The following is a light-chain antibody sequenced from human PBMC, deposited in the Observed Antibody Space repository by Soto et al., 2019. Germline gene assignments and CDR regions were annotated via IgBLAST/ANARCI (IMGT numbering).Light chain of an antibody. CDR3: QQYDNALWT. CDR2: GTS. CDR1: QSVTSGY. J-gene: IGKJ1*01. V-gene: IGKV3-20*01. Sequence: EIVLTQSPGTLSWSPGQRATLSCRASQSVTSGYLTWYQQKPGQAPRLLIYGTSSRATGIPDRFSGSGSGTDFTLTINRLEPEDFAVYYCQQYDNALWTFGQGTKVDIK.